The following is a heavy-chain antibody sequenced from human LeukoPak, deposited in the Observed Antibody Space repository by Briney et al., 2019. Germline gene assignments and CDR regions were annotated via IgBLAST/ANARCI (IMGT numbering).Heavy chain of an antibody. Sequence: ASVKVSCKASGYTFTNYGISWVRQAPGQGLEWMGWISAYNGNTNYAQKLQGRVTMTTDISTSTAYMELRSLRSDDTAVYYCARTYCSSTSCYVRLGGWLEYWGQGTLVTVSS. J-gene: IGHJ4*02. CDR1: GYTFTNYG. V-gene: IGHV1-18*01. CDR2: ISAYNGNT. CDR3: ARTYCSSTSCYVRLGGWLEY. D-gene: IGHD2-2*01.